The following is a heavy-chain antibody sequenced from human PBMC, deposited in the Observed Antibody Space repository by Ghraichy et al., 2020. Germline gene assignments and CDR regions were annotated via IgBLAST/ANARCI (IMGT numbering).Heavy chain of an antibody. CDR2: INHSGST. CDR3: ARGRRSSSWDRKGPWFDP. D-gene: IGHD6-13*01. CDR1: GGSFSGYY. V-gene: IGHV4-34*01. Sequence: SETLSLTCAVYGGSFSGYYWSWIRQPPGKGLEWIGKINHSGSTNYNPYLKSRVTISVDTSKNKFSLMLSYVTAADTAVYYCARGRRSSSWDRKGPWFDPWGQGTLVTVSS. J-gene: IGHJ5*02.